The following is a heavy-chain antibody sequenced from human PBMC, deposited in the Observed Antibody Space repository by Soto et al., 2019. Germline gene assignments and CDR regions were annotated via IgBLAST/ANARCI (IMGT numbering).Heavy chain of an antibody. Sequence: QVQLVQSGAEVRKPGSSVKVSCKASGGTFNKYTISWVRQAPGQGLEWMGGIIPIFGAANYAQKFQGRVTITADESTSTAYMELSSLRSEDTAVYYCTRDVTSDAFDIWGHGTMVTVSS. CDR2: IIPIFGAA. V-gene: IGHV1-69*12. J-gene: IGHJ3*02. CDR3: TRDVTSDAFDI. CDR1: GGTFNKYT.